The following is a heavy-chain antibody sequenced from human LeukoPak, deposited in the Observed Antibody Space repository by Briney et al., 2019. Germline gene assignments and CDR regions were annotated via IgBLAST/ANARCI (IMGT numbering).Heavy chain of an antibody. D-gene: IGHD3-9*01. CDR3: AREVVLTGTSVFDS. Sequence: GGSLRLSCAASGFTFSIYWMHWVRHAPGKGLVWVSRINSDGSNTKYADSVKGRFTISRDNAKNTVYLQMNSLRAEDTAVYYCAREVVLTGTSVFDSWGQGTLVTVSS. V-gene: IGHV3-74*03. J-gene: IGHJ4*02. CDR2: INSDGSNT. CDR1: GFTFSIYW.